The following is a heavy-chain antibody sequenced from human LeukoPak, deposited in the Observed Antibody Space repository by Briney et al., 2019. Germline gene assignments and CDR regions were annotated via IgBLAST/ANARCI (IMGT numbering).Heavy chain of an antibody. CDR2: ITNTGKTI. CDR3: ARQAACSGDCYYRHFDY. D-gene: IGHD2-21*02. V-gene: IGHV3-48*01. CDR1: GFSFTSYT. Sequence: PGGSLRLSCAASGFSFTSYTMDWVRQAPGKGLEWVSYITNTGKTIFYADSVKGRFTISRDNAKGSLFLQMDSLRAEDTAVYYCARQAACSGDCYYRHFDYWGQGDLVAVSS. J-gene: IGHJ4*02.